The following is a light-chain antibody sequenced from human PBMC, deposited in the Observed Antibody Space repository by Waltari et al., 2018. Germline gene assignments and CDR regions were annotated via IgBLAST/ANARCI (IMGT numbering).Light chain of an antibody. V-gene: IGKV3-20*01. CDR1: Y. Sequence: YLACYQHKPGQAPRLRIYDASTRAAGVADRLSGCGSGTDFSLTISSREPEDFAVYYCQQYVRLPVTFGQGTKVGIK. J-gene: IGKJ1*01. CDR2: DAS. CDR3: QQYVRLPVT.